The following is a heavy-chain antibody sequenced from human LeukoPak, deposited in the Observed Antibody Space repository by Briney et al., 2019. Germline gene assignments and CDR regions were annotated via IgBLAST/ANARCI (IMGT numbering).Heavy chain of an antibody. CDR1: GFTFDDYG. V-gene: IGHV3-20*04. J-gene: IGHJ4*02. CDR2: INWNGGST. CDR3: ARDSDSSGWYVDDY. Sequence: GGSLRLSCAASGFTFDDYGMSWVRQAPGKGLEWVSGINWNGGSTGYADSVKGRFTISRDNAKNSLYLQMNSLRAEDTALYYCARDSDSSGWYVDDYWGQGTLVTVSS. D-gene: IGHD6-19*01.